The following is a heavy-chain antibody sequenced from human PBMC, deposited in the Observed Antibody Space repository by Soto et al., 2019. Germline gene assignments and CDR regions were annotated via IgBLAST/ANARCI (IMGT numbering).Heavy chain of an antibody. V-gene: IGHV1-18*01. Sequence: ASVKVSCKASGYTFTSYAMHWVRQAPGQGLEWMGWISAYNGNTNYAQKLQGRVTMTTDTSTSTAYMELRSLRSDDTAVYYCARDYGDYEVWFDPWGQGTLVTVSS. CDR1: GYTFTSYA. CDR2: ISAYNGNT. J-gene: IGHJ5*02. D-gene: IGHD4-17*01. CDR3: ARDYGDYEVWFDP.